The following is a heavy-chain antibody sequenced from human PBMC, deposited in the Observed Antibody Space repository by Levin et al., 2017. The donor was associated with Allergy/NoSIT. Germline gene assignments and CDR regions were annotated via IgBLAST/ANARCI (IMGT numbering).Heavy chain of an antibody. J-gene: IGHJ4*02. D-gene: IGHD3-16*02. CDR2: ISTSGSDI. CDR1: GFTFSLYS. CDR3: TTSLLGSYPTEY. V-gene: IGHV3-21*04. Sequence: PGGSLRLSCEASGFTFSLYSFNWVRQFPGKGLQWVSSISTSGSDIFYADSVKGRFTISRDDADNSVFLQMNSLRAEDSALYYCTTSLLGSYPTEYWIQGTLVAVSS.